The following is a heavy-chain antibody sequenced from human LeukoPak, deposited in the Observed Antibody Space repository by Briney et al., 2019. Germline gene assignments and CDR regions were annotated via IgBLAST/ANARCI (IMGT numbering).Heavy chain of an antibody. CDR2: IYYSGST. Sequence: SETLSLTCTVSGGSISSSSYYWGWIRQPPGKGLEWIGSIYYSGSTYYNPSLKSRVTISVDTSKNQFSLKLSSVTAADTAVYYCASPNPYCGGDCYSIWGQGTLVTVSS. CDR3: ASPNPYCGGDCYSI. D-gene: IGHD2-21*01. J-gene: IGHJ4*02. V-gene: IGHV4-39*01. CDR1: GGSISSSSYY.